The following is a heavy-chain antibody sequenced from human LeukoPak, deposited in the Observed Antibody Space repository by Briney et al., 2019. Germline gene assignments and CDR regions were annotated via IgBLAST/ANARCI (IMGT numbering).Heavy chain of an antibody. CDR1: GFTFSNYY. V-gene: IGHV3-11*04. J-gene: IGHJ4*02. CDR3: ARDLTVTTFRGVDY. D-gene: IGHD3-16*01. CDR2: ISSSGSTI. Sequence: GGSLRLSCAASGFTFSNYYMSWIRQAPGKGLEWVSYISSSGSTIYYADSVKGRFTISRDNAKNSLYLQMNSLRAEDTAVYYCARDLTVTTFRGVDYWGQGTLVTVSS.